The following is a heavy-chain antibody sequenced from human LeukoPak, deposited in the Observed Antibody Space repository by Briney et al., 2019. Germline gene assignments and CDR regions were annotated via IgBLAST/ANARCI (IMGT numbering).Heavy chain of an antibody. Sequence: SETLSLTCTVSGYSISSGYYWGWIRQPPGKGLEWIGNIFHSGSTYYNPSLKGRLTISVDTSKNQFSLKLSSVTAADTAVYYCAKDYGYSYGSLVYWGQGTLVTVSS. V-gene: IGHV4-38-2*02. D-gene: IGHD5-18*01. CDR2: IFHSGST. CDR1: GYSISSGYY. CDR3: AKDYGYSYGSLVY. J-gene: IGHJ4*02.